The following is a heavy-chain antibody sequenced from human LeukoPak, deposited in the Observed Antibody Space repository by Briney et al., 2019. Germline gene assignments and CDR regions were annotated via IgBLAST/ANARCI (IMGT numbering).Heavy chain of an antibody. CDR3: ASNNLYDPYYMDV. J-gene: IGHJ6*03. CDR2: IYYTGST. Sequence: SETLSLTCTVSGGSISSSSYYWGWIRQPPGKGLEWIGTIYYTGSTYYNPSLKSRVTISVDTSKNQFSLKLSSVTAADTAVYYCASNNLYDPYYMDVWGKGTTVTVSS. V-gene: IGHV4-39*01. D-gene: IGHD1-14*01. CDR1: GGSISSSSYY.